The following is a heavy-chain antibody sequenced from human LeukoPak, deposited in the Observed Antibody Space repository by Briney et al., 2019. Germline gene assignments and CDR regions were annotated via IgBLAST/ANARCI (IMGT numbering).Heavy chain of an antibody. V-gene: IGHV3-23*01. CDR3: AKFAQKNILTYYFDY. J-gene: IGHJ4*02. CDR1: GFTFSGYA. Sequence: GGSLRLSCAASGFTFSGYAMSWVRQAPGKGLEWVSAISGSGGSTYYADSVKGRFTISRDNSKNTLYLQMNSLRAEDTAVYYCAKFAQKNILTYYFDYWGQGTLVTVSS. CDR2: ISGSGGST. D-gene: IGHD3-9*01.